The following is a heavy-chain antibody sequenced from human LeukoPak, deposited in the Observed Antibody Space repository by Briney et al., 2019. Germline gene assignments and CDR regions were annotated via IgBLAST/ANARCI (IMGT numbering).Heavy chain of an antibody. J-gene: IGHJ4*02. CDR1: GGPISSYY. D-gene: IGHD4-17*01. Sequence: KPSETLSLTCTVSGGPISSYYWSWIRQPPGKGLEWIGYIYYSGSTNYNPSLKSRVTISVDTSKNQFSLKLSSVTAADTAVYYCARSDYGDSKLDYWGQGTLVTVSS. V-gene: IGHV4-59*01. CDR3: ARSDYGDSKLDY. CDR2: IYYSGST.